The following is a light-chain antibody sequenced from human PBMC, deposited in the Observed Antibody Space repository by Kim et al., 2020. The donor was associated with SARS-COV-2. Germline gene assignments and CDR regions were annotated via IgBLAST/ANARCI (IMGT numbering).Light chain of an antibody. Sequence: ASVGDRSTIPCRASQTISNCLNWYQQQPGKVPKLLIYVASSLQSGVPSRFSGSGSGTDFTLTISSLQPEDFATYYCQQSYSIPWTFGQGTKVDIK. CDR1: QTISNC. J-gene: IGKJ1*01. V-gene: IGKV1-39*01. CDR3: QQSYSIPWT. CDR2: VAS.